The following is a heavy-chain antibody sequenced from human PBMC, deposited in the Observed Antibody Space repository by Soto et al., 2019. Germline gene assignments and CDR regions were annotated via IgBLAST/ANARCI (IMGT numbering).Heavy chain of an antibody. V-gene: IGHV1-3*05. CDR2: NNAGNGNT. Sequence: QVQLVQSGAEEKKPGASVKVSCKASGYTFTSYAMHWVRQAPGQRLEWMGWNNAGNGNTKYSQKFQGRVTITRDTSASTAYMELSSLRSEDTAVYYCALPAAAGSDAFDIWGQGTMVTVSS. CDR1: GYTFTSYA. CDR3: ALPAAAGSDAFDI. J-gene: IGHJ3*02. D-gene: IGHD6-13*01.